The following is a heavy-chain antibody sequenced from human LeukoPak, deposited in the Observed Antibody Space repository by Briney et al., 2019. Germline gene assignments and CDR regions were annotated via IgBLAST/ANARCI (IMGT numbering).Heavy chain of an antibody. D-gene: IGHD3-22*01. V-gene: IGHV3-23*01. CDR1: GFTFSSYA. CDR3: AKDWGYYYDSSGYHPVQH. Sequence: GGSLRLSCAASGFTFSSYAMSWVRQAPGKGLEWVSAISGSGGSTYYADSVEGRFTISRDNSKNTLYLQMNSLSAEDTAVYYCAKDWGYYYDSSGYHPVQHWGQGTLVTVSS. CDR2: ISGSGGST. J-gene: IGHJ1*01.